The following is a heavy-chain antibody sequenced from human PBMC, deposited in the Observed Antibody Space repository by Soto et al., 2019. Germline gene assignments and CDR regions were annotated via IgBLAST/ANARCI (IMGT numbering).Heavy chain of an antibody. J-gene: IGHJ6*03. D-gene: IGHD3-3*01. CDR3: ARDFGRAGVSYYYYMDV. CDR2: IYSGGST. CDR1: GFTVSSNY. Sequence: GGSLRLSCAASGFTVSSNYMSWVRKAPGKGLEWVSVIYSGGSTYYADSVKGRFTISRDNSKNTLYLQMNSLRAEDTAVYYCARDFGRAGVSYYYYMDVWGKGTTVTVSS. V-gene: IGHV3-66*01.